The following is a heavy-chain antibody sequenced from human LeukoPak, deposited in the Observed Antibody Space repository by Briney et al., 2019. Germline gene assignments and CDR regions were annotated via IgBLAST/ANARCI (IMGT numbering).Heavy chain of an antibody. CDR1: GGSISGYY. V-gene: IGHV4-59*01. CDR2: IYHGGNT. CDR3: ARAGKDTAILNFDY. J-gene: IGHJ4*02. Sequence: SETLSLTCTASGGSISGYYWSWIRQPPGRGLEWIASIYHGGNTNYNPSLKSRVAISVDTSRNQFSLRLSSVTAADTAMYYCARAGKDTAILNFDYWGQGTLVTVSS. D-gene: IGHD5-18*01.